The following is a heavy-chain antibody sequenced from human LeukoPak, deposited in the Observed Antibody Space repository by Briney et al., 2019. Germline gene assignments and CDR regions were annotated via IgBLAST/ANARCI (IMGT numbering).Heavy chain of an antibody. CDR3: AKGEGYCSSSSCVFDY. CDR1: GFTFSSHW. Sequence: GGSLRLSCAASGFTFSSHWMSWVRQAPGKGLEWVANIWQEGSEKYYVDSVKGRFTISRDDAKNSLYLQMNSLRPEDTALYFCAKGEGYCSSSSCVFDYWGQGTLVTVSS. J-gene: IGHJ4*02. V-gene: IGHV3-7*03. CDR2: IWQEGSEK. D-gene: IGHD2-2*01.